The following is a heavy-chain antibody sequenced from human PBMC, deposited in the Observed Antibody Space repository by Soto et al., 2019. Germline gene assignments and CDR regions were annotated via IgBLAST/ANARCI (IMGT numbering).Heavy chain of an antibody. Sequence: SETLSLTCTVSGGSISSGGYYWSWIRQHPGKGLEWIGYIYYSGSTYYNPSLKSRVTISVDTSKNQFSLKLSSVTAADTAVYYCARGSDYYDSSGYYVFVWFDPWGQGTLVTVSS. CDR1: GGSISSGGYY. J-gene: IGHJ5*02. V-gene: IGHV4-31*03. CDR2: IYYSGST. D-gene: IGHD3-22*01. CDR3: ARGSDYYDSSGYYVFVWFDP.